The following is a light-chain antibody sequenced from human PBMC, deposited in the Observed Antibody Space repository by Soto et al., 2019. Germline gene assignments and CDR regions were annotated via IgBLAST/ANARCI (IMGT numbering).Light chain of an antibody. CDR2: GNT. V-gene: IGLV1-40*01. J-gene: IGLJ1*01. Sequence: QSVLTQPPSVSFAPGHRITISGTGSHSNPGAGYDVHWYQQFPGTAPKLLIFGNTKRPSGVPDRFSGSKSGSSASLAITGLQAEDEADYYCQSSDSSLSAFHVFGTGTKVTVL. CDR3: QSSDSSLSAFHV. CDR1: HSNPGAGYD.